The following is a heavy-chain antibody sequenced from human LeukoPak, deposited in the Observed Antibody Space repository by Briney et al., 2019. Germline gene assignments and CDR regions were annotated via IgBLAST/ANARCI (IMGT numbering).Heavy chain of an antibody. CDR2: VNHSGST. Sequence: SETLSLTCAVYGESFSGYYWNWIRQPPGKGLEWIGEVNHSGSTNYNPSLTSRVTISIDKSKNQFSLKLSSVTAADTAVYYCARVGGDYSWFDPWGQGTLVTVSS. V-gene: IGHV4-34*01. D-gene: IGHD4-17*01. CDR3: ARVGGDYSWFDP. CDR1: GESFSGYY. J-gene: IGHJ5*02.